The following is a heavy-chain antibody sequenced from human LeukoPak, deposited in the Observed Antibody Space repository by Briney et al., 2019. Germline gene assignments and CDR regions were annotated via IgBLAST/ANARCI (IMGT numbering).Heavy chain of an antibody. CDR3: ARLLNWNQLDY. Sequence: ASVKVSCKASGGTLSSYAISWVRQAPGQGLEWMGGIIPIFGTANYAQKFQGRVTITADESTSTAYMELSSLRSEDTAVYYCARLLNWNQLDYWGQGTLVTVSS. CDR1: GGTLSSYA. V-gene: IGHV1-69*13. D-gene: IGHD1-1*01. CDR2: IIPIFGTA. J-gene: IGHJ4*02.